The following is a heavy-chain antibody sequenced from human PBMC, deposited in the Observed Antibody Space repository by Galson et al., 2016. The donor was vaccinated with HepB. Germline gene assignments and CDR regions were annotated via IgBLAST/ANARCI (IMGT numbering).Heavy chain of an antibody. CDR3: AKGLAERWLQLPSSGDY. Sequence: SLRLSCAASGFTFSAYAMSWVRQAPGKGPQWVAGISGSGSATYHADSVKGRFTISRDNFKNTLYLQMNSLTVEDTAVYYCAKGLAERWLQLPSSGDYWGQGTLVTVSS. V-gene: IGHV3-23*01. CDR1: GFTFSAYA. J-gene: IGHJ4*02. D-gene: IGHD5-24*01. CDR2: ISGSGSAT.